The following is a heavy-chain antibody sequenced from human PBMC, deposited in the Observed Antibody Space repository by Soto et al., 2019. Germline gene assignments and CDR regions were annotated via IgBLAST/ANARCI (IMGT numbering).Heavy chain of an antibody. D-gene: IGHD5-12*01. V-gene: IGHV3-33*01. CDR2: NWYDGTQK. Sequence: QVQLEESGGGVVQPGRSLRLSCEASGFTFNTYSMHWVRQPPGKGLEWLAANWYDGTQKYYAASVKGRFIISRDHSKKNLYLEINSLRAEDPAVYYCARAGGATVTGLWHFDSWGQGTLVTVSS. J-gene: IGHJ4*02. CDR1: GFTFNTYS. CDR3: ARAGGATVTGLWHFDS.